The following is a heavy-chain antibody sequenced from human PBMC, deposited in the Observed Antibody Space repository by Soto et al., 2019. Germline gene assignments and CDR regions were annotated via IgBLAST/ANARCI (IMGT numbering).Heavy chain of an antibody. CDR2: IYYGGTT. V-gene: IGHV4-28*01. D-gene: IGHD1-26*01. CDR3: ARREIQGPIDY. J-gene: IGHJ4*02. CDR1: GYSISSNNW. Sequence: QVQLQESGPGLVKPSATLSLTCAASGYSISSNNWWGWIRQPPGTGVEWIGYIYYGGTTYYNPSLKSRVTMSVDTSKNQFSLKLTSVTAVDTAVYYCARREIQGPIDYWGQGTLVTVSS.